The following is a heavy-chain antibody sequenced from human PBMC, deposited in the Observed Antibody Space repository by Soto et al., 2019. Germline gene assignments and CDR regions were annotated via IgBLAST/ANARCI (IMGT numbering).Heavy chain of an antibody. J-gene: IGHJ5*02. V-gene: IGHV1-46*01. CDR2: INPSAGST. CDR1: GYTFTSYY. CDR3: ARAYSSSSRHWFDP. Sequence: QVQLVQSGAEVREPGASVRVSCKTSGYTFTSYYMHWVRQAPGQGLEWMGIINPSAGSTNYAQKSQGRLTSTRDTSSSRVYMELSSLRSEDTAVYYCARAYSSSSRHWFDPWGQGTLVTVSS. D-gene: IGHD6-6*01.